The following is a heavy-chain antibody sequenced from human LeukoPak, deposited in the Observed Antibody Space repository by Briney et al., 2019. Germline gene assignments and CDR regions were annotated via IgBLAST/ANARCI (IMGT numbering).Heavy chain of an antibody. CDR3: ARGHSGRCFWWFVA. J-gene: IGHJ5*02. CDR1: GFTFSTNW. Sequence: GGSLRLSCAASGFTFSTNWMSWVRQAPGRGLQWVASINHDGSEIYYVDTENARSSISRYNNNNSLSLQTNSLRAEDTAVYYCARGHSGRCFWWFVAWGQGTLVIVSS. V-gene: IGHV3-7*04. D-gene: IGHD1-26*01. CDR2: INHDGSEI.